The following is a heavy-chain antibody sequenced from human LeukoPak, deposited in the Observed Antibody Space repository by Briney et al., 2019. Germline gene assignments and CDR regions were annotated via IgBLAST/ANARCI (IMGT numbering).Heavy chain of an antibody. CDR1: GFTFSSYS. V-gene: IGHV3-21*01. CDR2: ISSSSSYI. D-gene: IGHD3-3*01. CDR3: ARDSSAYYDFWSGYSPDYMDV. J-gene: IGHJ6*03. Sequence: GGPLRLSCAASGFTFSSYSMDWVRQAPGKGLEWVSSISSSSSYIYYADSVKGRFTISRDNAKNSLYLQMNSLRAEDTAVYYCARDSSAYYDFWSGYSPDYMDVWGKGPRSPSP.